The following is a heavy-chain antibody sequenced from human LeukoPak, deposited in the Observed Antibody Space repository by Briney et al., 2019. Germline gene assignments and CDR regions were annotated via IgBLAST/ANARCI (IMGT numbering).Heavy chain of an antibody. V-gene: IGHV3-23*01. J-gene: IGHJ3*02. D-gene: IGHD2-8*02. Sequence: GGSLRLSCAASGFTFDDYAMHWVRQAPGKGLEWVSTITSSGGSTYYADSVKGRFTVSRDNSKNTLFLQTNSLRAEDTAVYYCAKGSLTIWYAFDIWGQGTMVTVSS. CDR2: ITSSGGST. CDR3: AKGSLTIWYAFDI. CDR1: GFTFDDYA.